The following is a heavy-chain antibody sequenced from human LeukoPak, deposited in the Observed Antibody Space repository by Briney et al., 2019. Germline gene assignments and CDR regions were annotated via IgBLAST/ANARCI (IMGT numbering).Heavy chain of an antibody. CDR3: ARDALDYYDSSGFPWVRNWFDP. V-gene: IGHV1-2*02. CDR1: GYTFTGYY. Sequence: ASVKVSCKASGYTFTGYYMHWVRQAPGQGLEWMGWINPNSGGTNYAQKFQGRVTMTRDTSISTAYMELSRLRSDDTAVYYCARDALDYYDSSGFPWVRNWFDPWGQGTLVTVSS. D-gene: IGHD3-22*01. J-gene: IGHJ5*02. CDR2: INPNSGGT.